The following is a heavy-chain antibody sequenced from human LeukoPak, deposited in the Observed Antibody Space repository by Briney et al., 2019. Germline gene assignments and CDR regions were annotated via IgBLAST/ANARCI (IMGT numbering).Heavy chain of an antibody. CDR1: GITLSNYG. CDR2: ISGSGGRP. D-gene: IGHD3-22*01. CDR3: AKRGVVIRVILVGFHKEAYYFDS. Sequence: PGGSLRLSCAVSGITLSNYGMNWVRQAPGKGLEWVAGISGSGGRPTYADSVKGRFTISRDNPKNTLYLQMNSLRAEDTAVYFCAKRGVVIRVILVGFHKEAYYFDSWGQGALVTVSS. J-gene: IGHJ4*02. V-gene: IGHV3-23*01.